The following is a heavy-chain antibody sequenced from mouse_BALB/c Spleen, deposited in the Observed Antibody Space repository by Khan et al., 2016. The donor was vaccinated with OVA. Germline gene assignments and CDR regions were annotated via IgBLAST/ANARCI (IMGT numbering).Heavy chain of an antibody. Sequence: QXQLKESGPGLVAPSQTLSITCTVSGFSLSSYGVHWVRQPPGKGLEWLGVIWAGGSTNHNSALMSRLSISKDNSKSQVFLKMNSLQTDDTAMYYCARAFYYGAWFAYWGQGTLVTVSA. V-gene: IGHV2-9*02. D-gene: IGHD1-1*01. CDR1: GFSLSSYG. J-gene: IGHJ3*01. CDR3: ARAFYYGAWFAY. CDR2: IWAGGST.